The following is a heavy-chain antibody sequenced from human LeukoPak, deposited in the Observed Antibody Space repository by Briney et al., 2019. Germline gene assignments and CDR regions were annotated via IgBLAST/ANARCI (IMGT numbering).Heavy chain of an antibody. J-gene: IGHJ4*02. CDR1: GNYW. CDR3: TRVAGSGSVD. Sequence: GGSLRLSCAASGNYWMHWVRQAPGKGLVWVSRINSDASTTSYADSVKGRFTISRDNAKNTLHLQMNSLRAEDTAVYYCTRVAGSGSVDWGQGTLVTVSS. D-gene: IGHD1-26*01. V-gene: IGHV3-74*01. CDR2: INSDASTT.